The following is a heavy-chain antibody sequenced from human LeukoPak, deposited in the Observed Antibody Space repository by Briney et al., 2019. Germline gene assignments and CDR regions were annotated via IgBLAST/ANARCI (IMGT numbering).Heavy chain of an antibody. CDR1: GWSFNDYY. V-gene: IGHV4-34*01. Sequence: PSETLSLTCAVYGWSFNDYYWNWIRQPPGKGLEWIGEINARGDTNYNPSLKSRVTISVDTSKKQFSLRLTSMIAADTALYYCARGQVPAARGYNWFDPWGQGTLVTVCS. J-gene: IGHJ5*02. CDR3: ARGQVPAARGYNWFDP. CDR2: INARGDT. D-gene: IGHD2-2*01.